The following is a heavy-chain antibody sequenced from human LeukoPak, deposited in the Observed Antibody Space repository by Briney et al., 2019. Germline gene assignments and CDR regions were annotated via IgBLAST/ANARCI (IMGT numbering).Heavy chain of an antibody. J-gene: IGHJ5*02. Sequence: ASAKVSCKASGYTFTGYYMHWVRPAPGQGLEWMGWINPNSGGTNYAQKFQGRVTMTRGTSISTAYMELSGLRSDDTAVYYCARGAHHITMVRGVITNWFDPWGQGTLVTVSS. V-gene: IGHV1-2*02. CDR1: GYTFTGYY. CDR2: INPNSGGT. CDR3: ARGAHHITMVRGVITNWFDP. D-gene: IGHD3-10*01.